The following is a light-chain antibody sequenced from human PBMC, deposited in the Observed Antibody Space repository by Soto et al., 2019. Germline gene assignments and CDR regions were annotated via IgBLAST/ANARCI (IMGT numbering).Light chain of an antibody. CDR2: GAS. CDR3: QQYNNWPRT. V-gene: IGKV3-15*01. CDR1: QSVSSN. Sequence: EIVMPQSPATLSVSPGARATLSCRASQSVSSNLAWYQQKPGQAPRLLIYGASTRATGIPARFSGSGSGTEFTLTISSLQSEDFAVYYCQQYNNWPRTFGQGTKVDIK. J-gene: IGKJ1*01.